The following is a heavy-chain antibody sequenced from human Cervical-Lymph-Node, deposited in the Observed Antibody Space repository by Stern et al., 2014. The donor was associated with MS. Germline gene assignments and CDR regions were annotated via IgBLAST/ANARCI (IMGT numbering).Heavy chain of an antibody. CDR2: ISHSGDT. J-gene: IGHJ4*02. CDR1: GGSISSRY. V-gene: IGHV4-59*08. Sequence: QVQLQESGPGLVKPSETLSLTCAVSGGSISSRYWGWIRQPPGKGLEWIGLISHSGDTKYNPSLKSGVPISQDTPKTQFPRKVPSGTAADTAVYYCARLSTAVDSWGQGTLVTVSS. CDR3: ARLSTAVDS.